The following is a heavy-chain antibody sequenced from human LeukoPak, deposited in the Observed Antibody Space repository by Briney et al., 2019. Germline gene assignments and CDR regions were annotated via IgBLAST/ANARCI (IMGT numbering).Heavy chain of an antibody. V-gene: IGHV3-64*01. CDR3: ARGYSYGGSVFDI. CDR2: ISSNGGST. CDR1: GFTFSNYV. Sequence: GGSLRLSCAASGFTFSNYVMHWVRQAPGKGLEYVSRISSNGGSTYYANSVEGRFTISRDDSKNTLYLQMGSLRAEDMALYYCARGYSYGGSVFDIWGQGTMVTVSS. D-gene: IGHD2-15*01. J-gene: IGHJ3*02.